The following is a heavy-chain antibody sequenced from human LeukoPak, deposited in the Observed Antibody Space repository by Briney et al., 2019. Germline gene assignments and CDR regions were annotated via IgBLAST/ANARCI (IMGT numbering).Heavy chain of an antibody. CDR1: GFTFSSYS. Sequence: GGSLRLSCTASGFTFSSYSMNWVRQAPGKGLEWVSYISSGSGTMYYADSVKGRFTISRDNSKNTLYLQMNSLRAEDTAVYHCAKDAIPAPGLYWFDPWGQGTLVTVSS. J-gene: IGHJ5*02. V-gene: IGHV3-48*01. CDR2: ISSGSGTM. CDR3: AKDAIPAPGLYWFDP. D-gene: IGHD6-13*01.